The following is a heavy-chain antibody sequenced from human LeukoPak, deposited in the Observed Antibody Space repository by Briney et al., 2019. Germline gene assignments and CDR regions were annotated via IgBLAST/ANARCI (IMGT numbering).Heavy chain of an antibody. J-gene: IGHJ6*02. CDR1: GFTFSSYS. Sequence: GGSLRLSCAASGFTFSSYSMNWVRQAPGKGLEWVSSISSSSSYIYYADSVKGRFTISRDNAKNSLYLQMNSLRAEDTAVYYCARGREWVDGDYLYYYYGMDVWGQGTTVTVSS. CDR3: ARGREWVDGDYLYYYYGMDV. D-gene: IGHD4-17*01. V-gene: IGHV3-21*01. CDR2: ISSSSSYI.